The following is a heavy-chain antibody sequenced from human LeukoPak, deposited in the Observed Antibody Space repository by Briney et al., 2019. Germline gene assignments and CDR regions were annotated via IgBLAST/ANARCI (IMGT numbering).Heavy chain of an antibody. CDR3: ARTYSSSWYGYYYYYMDV. V-gene: IGHV4-61*05. J-gene: IGHJ6*03. D-gene: IGHD6-13*01. Sequence: SETLSLTCTVSGGSISSSSYYWGWIRQPPGKGLEWIGYIYYSGSTNYNPSLKSRVTISVDTSKNQFSLKLSSVTAADTAVYYCARTYSSSWYGYYYYYMDVWGKGTTVTISS. CDR2: IYYSGST. CDR1: GGSISSSSYY.